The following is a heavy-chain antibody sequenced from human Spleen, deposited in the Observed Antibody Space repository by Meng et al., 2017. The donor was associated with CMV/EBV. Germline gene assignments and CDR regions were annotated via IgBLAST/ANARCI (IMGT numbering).Heavy chain of an antibody. CDR1: FTGSY. CDR2: INPNSGGT. Sequence: FTGSYIHCGRQAPGQGLEWMGWINPNSGGTNYAQKFQGSVTMTRDTSISTASVELSGLRSDDTAVYYCARILVPAFKNYFYYGMDVWGQGTTVTVSS. V-gene: IGHV1-2*02. CDR3: ARILVPAFKNYFYYGMDV. J-gene: IGHJ6*02. D-gene: IGHD2-2*01.